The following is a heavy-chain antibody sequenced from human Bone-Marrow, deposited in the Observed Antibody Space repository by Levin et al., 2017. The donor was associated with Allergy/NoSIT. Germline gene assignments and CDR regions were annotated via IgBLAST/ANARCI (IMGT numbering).Heavy chain of an antibody. Sequence: SCAASGFRFSSFWMQWVRQVPGKGLVWVSRIKSDGSSTSYADSVKGRFTVSRDNAQNTLYLQMNSLRAEDTAVYYCVREETGYSSGWYRVFEHWGQGALVSVSS. D-gene: IGHD6-19*01. CDR2: IKSDGSST. J-gene: IGHJ4*02. CDR1: GFRFSSFW. V-gene: IGHV3-74*01. CDR3: VREETGYSSGWYRVFEH.